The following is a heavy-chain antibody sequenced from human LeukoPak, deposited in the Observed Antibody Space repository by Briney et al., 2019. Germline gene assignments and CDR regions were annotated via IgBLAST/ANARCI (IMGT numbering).Heavy chain of an antibody. V-gene: IGHV1-8*03. J-gene: IGHJ5*02. CDR2: MNPNSGNT. D-gene: IGHD3-3*01. CDR3: ARAYDFWSGYYHPRFDP. Sequence: ASVKVSCKASGYTFTSYDINWVRQAPGQGLEWMGWMNPNSGNTGYAQKFQGRVTTTRNTSISTAYMELSSLRSEDTAVYYCARAYDFWSGYYHPRFDPWGQGTLVTASS. CDR1: GYTFTSYD.